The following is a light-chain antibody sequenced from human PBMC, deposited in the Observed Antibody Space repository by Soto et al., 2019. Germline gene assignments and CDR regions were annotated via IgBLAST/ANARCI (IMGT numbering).Light chain of an antibody. Sequence: EIVLTQSHATLSLSPVSIATLFCSASQSVSSYSAWYQQKPGQAPRLLIYDASNRATGIPARFSGSGSGTDFTLTISSLEPEDFAVYYCQQRSNWPTFGQGTKVDIK. V-gene: IGKV3-11*01. CDR3: QQRSNWPT. J-gene: IGKJ1*01. CDR1: QSVSSY. CDR2: DAS.